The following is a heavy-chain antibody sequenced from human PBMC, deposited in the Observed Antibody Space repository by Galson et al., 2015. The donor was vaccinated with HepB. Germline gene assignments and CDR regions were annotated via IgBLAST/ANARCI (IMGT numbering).Heavy chain of an antibody. CDR3: ARDRGVGASPQRTNWFDP. V-gene: IGHV3-48*04. CDR1: GFTFSSYS. J-gene: IGHJ5*02. CDR2: ISSSSSTI. Sequence: SLRLSCAASGFTFSSYSMNWVRQAPGKGLEWVSYISSSSSTIYYADSVKGRFTISRDNAKNSLYLQMNSLRAEDTAVYYCARDRGVGASPQRTNWFDPWGQGTLVTVSS. D-gene: IGHD3-3*01.